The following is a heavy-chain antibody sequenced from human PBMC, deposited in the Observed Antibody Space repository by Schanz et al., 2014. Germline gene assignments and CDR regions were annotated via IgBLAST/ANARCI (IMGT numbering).Heavy chain of an antibody. V-gene: IGHV4-61*02. CDR3: ARDTTWRLDL. D-gene: IGHD1-1*01. CDR2: VFPNGIT. Sequence: QVQLQESGPGLVKPSQTLSLTCTVSGGSVSSGTYYWSWLRQPAGKALEWVGRVFPNGITNYNPSLKSRVPISRDTSKTQFSLPLTTLTAADTAVYYCARDTTWRLDLWGRGTLVTVSS. CDR1: GGSVSSGTYY. J-gene: IGHJ2*01.